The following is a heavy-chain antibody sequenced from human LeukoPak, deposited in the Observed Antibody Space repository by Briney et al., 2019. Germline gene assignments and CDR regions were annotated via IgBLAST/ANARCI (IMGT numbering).Heavy chain of an antibody. CDR2: IYPGDSDT. D-gene: IGHD2-2*01. CDR3: ARMGSEVPAANGYYGMDV. V-gene: IGHV5-51*01. Sequence: GESLKTSCKGSGYSFTSYWIGWVRQMPGKGLEWMGIIYPGDSDTRYSPSFQGQVTISADKSISPAYLQWSSLKASDTAMYYYARMGSEVPAANGYYGMDVWGQGTTVTVSS. CDR1: GYSFTSYW. J-gene: IGHJ6*02.